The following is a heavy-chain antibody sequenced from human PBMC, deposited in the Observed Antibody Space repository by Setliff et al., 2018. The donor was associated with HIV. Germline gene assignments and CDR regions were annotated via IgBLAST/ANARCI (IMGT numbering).Heavy chain of an antibody. J-gene: IGHJ3*01. CDR2: FHYSGST. CDR1: GGSISSSSYY. Sequence: PSETLSLTCNVSGGSISSSSYYWGWIRQPPGKGLQWIASFHYSGSTSYNSSLRSRVTVSVDTSKNQFSLKLTSVTAADTAVYYCARPLIMSYNFWGDAFAVWGQGTMVTVS. CDR3: ARPLIMSYNFWGDAFAV. D-gene: IGHD3-3*01. V-gene: IGHV4-39*01.